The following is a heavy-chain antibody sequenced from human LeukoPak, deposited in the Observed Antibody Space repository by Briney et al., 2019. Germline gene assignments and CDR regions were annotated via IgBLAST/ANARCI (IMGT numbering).Heavy chain of an antibody. CDR1: GGTFSSYA. V-gene: IGHV1-69*04. Sequence: GSSVKVSCKASGGTFSSYAISWVRQAPGQGLEWMGRIIPILGIANYAQKFQGRVTITADKSTSTAYMELSSLRSEDTAVYYCARGPYYYDSSGYIDYWGQGTLVTVSS. J-gene: IGHJ4*02. CDR3: ARGPYYYDSSGYIDY. D-gene: IGHD3-22*01. CDR2: IIPILGIA.